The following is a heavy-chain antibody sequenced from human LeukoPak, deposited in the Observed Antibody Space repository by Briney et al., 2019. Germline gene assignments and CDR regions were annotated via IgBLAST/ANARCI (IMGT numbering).Heavy chain of an antibody. CDR3: ARLNRIAAAGPRHYWYFDL. D-gene: IGHD6-13*01. V-gene: IGHV4-59*08. J-gene: IGHJ2*01. CDR2: IYYSGST. Sequence: SETLSLTCTVSGGSISSYYWSWIRQPPGKGLEWIGYIYYSGSTNYNPSLKSRVTISVDTSKDQFSLKLSSVTAADTAVYYCARLNRIAAAGPRHYWYFDLWGRGTLVTVSS. CDR1: GGSISSYY.